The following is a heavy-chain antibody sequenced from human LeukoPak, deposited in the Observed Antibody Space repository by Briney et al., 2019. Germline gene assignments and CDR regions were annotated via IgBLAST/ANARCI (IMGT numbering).Heavy chain of an antibody. CDR1: GFKFKDAW. Sequence: GGSLRLSCAASGFKFKDAWMSWVRQAPGKGLEWVGRIKSKTDGETTDYAAAVTGRFTISRDDSKNSLYLQMNSLKTEDTAVCYCTTEPRDWGQGTLVTVSS. CDR3: TTEPRD. J-gene: IGHJ1*01. CDR2: IKSKTDGETT. V-gene: IGHV3-15*01.